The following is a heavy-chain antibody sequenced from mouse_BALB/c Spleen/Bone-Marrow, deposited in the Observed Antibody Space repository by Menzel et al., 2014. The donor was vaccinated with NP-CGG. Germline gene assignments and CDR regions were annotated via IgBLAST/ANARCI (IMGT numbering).Heavy chain of an antibody. CDR1: GFNIKDTY. D-gene: IGHD1-1*01. Sequence: VQLQQSGAELVKPGASVKLSCTASGFNIKDTYMHWVKQRPEQGLEWIGRIDPANGNTKYDPKFQGKATITADTSSNTAYLQLSSLTFEDTAVYYCASYYYGSSRFAYWGQGTLVTVSA. CDR2: IDPANGNT. V-gene: IGHV14-3*02. J-gene: IGHJ3*01. CDR3: ASYYYGSSRFAY.